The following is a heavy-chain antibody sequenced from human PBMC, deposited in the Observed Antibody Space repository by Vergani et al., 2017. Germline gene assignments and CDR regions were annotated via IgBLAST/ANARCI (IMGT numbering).Heavy chain of an antibody. CDR2: VFHSGSA. CDR1: GYSISRGYY. CDR3: ASPGGVYDSSGYCFDY. V-gene: IGHV4-38-2*02. Sequence: QVQLQESGPGLVKPSETLSLTCSVSGYSISRGYYWGWIRQPPGKGLEWIATVFHSGSAYYNPSLRRRVTISVETSKNQFSLRLTTLTAADTAVYYCASPGGVYDSSGYCFDYWGQGTLVTVSS. J-gene: IGHJ4*02. D-gene: IGHD3-22*01.